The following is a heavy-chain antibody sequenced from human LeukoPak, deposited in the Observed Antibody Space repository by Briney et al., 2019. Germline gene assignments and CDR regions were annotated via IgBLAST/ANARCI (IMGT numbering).Heavy chain of an antibody. D-gene: IGHD6-13*01. Sequence: PSETLSLTCTVSGGSVSSGSYYWSWIRQPPGKGLEWIGYIYYSGSTNYNPSLKSRVTMSVDTSKNQFSLKLSSATAADTAVYYCARGAAAGNSFDYWGQGTLVTVSS. J-gene: IGHJ4*02. CDR3: ARGAAAGNSFDY. CDR1: GGSVSSGSYY. V-gene: IGHV4-61*01. CDR2: IYYSGST.